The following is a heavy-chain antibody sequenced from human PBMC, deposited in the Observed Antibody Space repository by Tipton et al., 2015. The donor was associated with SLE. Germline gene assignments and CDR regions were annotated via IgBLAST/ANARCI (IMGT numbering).Heavy chain of an antibody. CDR2: ITTDSSTI. CDR1: GFTFSIYG. J-gene: IGHJ4*02. CDR3: VGAVNLGIFGG. V-gene: IGHV3-48*01. Sequence: SLRLSCAASGFTFSIYGMHWVRQAPGKGLEWVSYITTDSSTIYYGDSVKGRFTISRDNAKNSLYLQMDSLRGEDTAVYYCVGAVNLGIFGGGDQGALVIVSS. D-gene: IGHD3-3*02.